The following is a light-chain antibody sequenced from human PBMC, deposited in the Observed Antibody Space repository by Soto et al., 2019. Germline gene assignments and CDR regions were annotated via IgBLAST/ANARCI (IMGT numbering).Light chain of an antibody. V-gene: IGKV1D-16*01. CDR3: QQYNSYPRT. CDR1: QGISSW. CDR2: AAY. J-gene: IGKJ4*01. Sequence: DIQMTQSPSSLSASVGDRVTITCRASQGISSWLAWYQQKPEKAQKSLIYAAYSWQSGVPSRFSGSGSGTDFTLTISSLQPEDFATYYCQQYNSYPRTFGGGTKVDIK.